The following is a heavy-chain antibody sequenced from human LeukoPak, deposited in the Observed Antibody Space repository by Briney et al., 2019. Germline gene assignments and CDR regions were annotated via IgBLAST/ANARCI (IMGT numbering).Heavy chain of an antibody. D-gene: IGHD6-13*01. CDR3: ARAIYSSSWYRNWFDP. V-gene: IGHV4-34*01. Sequence: SETLSLTCAVYGGSFSGYYWSWIRQPPGKGLEWIGEINHSGSTNYNPSLKSRVTISVDTSKNQFSLKLSSVTAADTAVYYCARAIYSSSWYRNWFDPWGQGTLVTVSS. CDR2: INHSGST. CDR1: GGSFSGYY. J-gene: IGHJ5*02.